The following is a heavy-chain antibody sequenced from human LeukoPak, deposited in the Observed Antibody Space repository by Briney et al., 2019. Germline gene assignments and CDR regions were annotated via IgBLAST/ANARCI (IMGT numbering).Heavy chain of an antibody. D-gene: IGHD3-22*01. J-gene: IGHJ4*02. V-gene: IGHV5-51*01. CDR2: IYPGDSDT. Sequence: GESLKISCKGSGYSFASHWIGWVRQMPGKGLEWMGIIYPGDSDTRYSPSFQGQVTISADKSISTAYLQWSSLKAADTAMYYCAKHTVYYQDYFDYWGPGTLVTVSS. CDR1: GYSFASHW. CDR3: AKHTVYYQDYFDY.